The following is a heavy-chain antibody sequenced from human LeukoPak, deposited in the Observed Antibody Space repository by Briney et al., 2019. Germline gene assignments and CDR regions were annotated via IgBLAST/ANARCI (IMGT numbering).Heavy chain of an antibody. CDR2: INPNSGGT. V-gene: IGHV1-2*02. CDR3: ARGPWHDFWSGYPYYFDY. Sequence: ASVKVSCKASGYTFTGYYMHWMRQAPGQGLEWMGWINPNSGGTNYAQKFQGRVTMTRDTSISTAYMELSRLRSDDTAVYYCARGPWHDFWSGYPYYFDYWGQGTLVTVSS. D-gene: IGHD3-3*01. CDR1: GYTFTGYY. J-gene: IGHJ4*02.